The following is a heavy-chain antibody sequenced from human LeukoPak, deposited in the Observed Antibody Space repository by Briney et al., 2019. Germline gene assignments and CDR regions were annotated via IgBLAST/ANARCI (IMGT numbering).Heavy chain of an antibody. D-gene: IGHD3-22*01. V-gene: IGHV4-39*01. Sequence: SSETLSLTCTVSGGSISSSSYYWGWIRQPPGKGLEWIGSIYYSGSTYYNPSLKSRVTISVDTSKNQFSLKLSSVTAADTAVYYCARQGVYYDSSGYPPSILWFDPWGQGTLVTVSS. CDR1: GGSISSSSYY. CDR2: IYYSGST. J-gene: IGHJ5*02. CDR3: ARQGVYYDSSGYPPSILWFDP.